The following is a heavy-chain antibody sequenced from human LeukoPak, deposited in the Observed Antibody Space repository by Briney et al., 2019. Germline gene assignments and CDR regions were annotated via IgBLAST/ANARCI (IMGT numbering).Heavy chain of an antibody. V-gene: IGHV4-30-2*01. CDR2: IYHSGST. CDR1: GGSISSGGYS. Sequence: SETLSLTCAVSGGSISSGGYSWSWIRQPPGKGLEWIGYIYHSGSTYYNPSLKSRVTISVDRSKNQFSLKLSSVTAADTAVYYCARGRYCSSTSCYNWFDPWGQGTLVTVSS. D-gene: IGHD2-2*01. J-gene: IGHJ5*02. CDR3: ARGRYCSSTSCYNWFDP.